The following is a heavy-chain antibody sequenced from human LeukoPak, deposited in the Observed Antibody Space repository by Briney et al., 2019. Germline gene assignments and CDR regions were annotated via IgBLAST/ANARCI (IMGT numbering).Heavy chain of an antibody. CDR3: ARRAIGFGELWGWFDP. D-gene: IGHD3-10*01. V-gene: IGHV4-34*01. Sequence: SETLSLTCAVYGGSFSSYYWSWIRQPPGKGLEWIGEINHSGSTNYNPSLKSRVTISVDTSKNQFSLKLSSVTAADTAVYYCARRAIGFGELWGWFDPWGQGTLVTVSS. J-gene: IGHJ5*02. CDR2: INHSGST. CDR1: GGSFSSYY.